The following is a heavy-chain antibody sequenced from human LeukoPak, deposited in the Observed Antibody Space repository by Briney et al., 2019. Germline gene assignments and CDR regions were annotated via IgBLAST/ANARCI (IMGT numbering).Heavy chain of an antibody. CDR2: IYYNGNT. CDR3: ARATAAPSSYFFDH. V-gene: IGHV4-39*07. CDR1: GGSIRSSNSF. J-gene: IGHJ4*02. D-gene: IGHD6-25*01. Sequence: SETLSLTCSVSGGSIRSSNSFWGWIRQPPGERLEWIATIYYNGNTYYNPSLQSRVTISVDTSTNQFSLKLNSFIAADTAVYYCARATAAPSSYFFDHWGQGTLVTVSS.